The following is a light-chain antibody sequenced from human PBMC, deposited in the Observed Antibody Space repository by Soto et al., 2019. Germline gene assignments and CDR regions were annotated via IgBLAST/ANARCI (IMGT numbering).Light chain of an antibody. J-gene: IGKJ1*01. CDR1: QSVSSSY. V-gene: IGKV3-20*01. Sequence: EIVLTQSPGTLSLSPGERATLSCRASQSVSSSYLAWYQQKPGQAPRLLIYGASSRATGIPDRFSGSGSGTDFTLTISRLEPEDFAVYYCQQYNGTFGQGTKVEIK. CDR3: QQYNGT. CDR2: GAS.